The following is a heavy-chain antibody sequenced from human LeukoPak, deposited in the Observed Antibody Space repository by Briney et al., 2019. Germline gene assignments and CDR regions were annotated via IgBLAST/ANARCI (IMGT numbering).Heavy chain of an antibody. CDR1: GFTFSSYW. V-gene: IGHV3-7*01. Sequence: GGSLRLSCAASGFTFSSYWMSWVRQAPGKGLEWVANIKQDGSEKYYVDSVKGRFTISRDNAKNSLYLQMNSLRTEDTAVYYCAREFVLRFFEGYMDVWGKGTTVTVSS. CDR3: AREFVLRFFEGYMDV. D-gene: IGHD3-3*01. CDR2: IKQDGSEK. J-gene: IGHJ6*03.